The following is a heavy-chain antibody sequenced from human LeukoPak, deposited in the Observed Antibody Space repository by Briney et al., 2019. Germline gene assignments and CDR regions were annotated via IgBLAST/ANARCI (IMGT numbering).Heavy chain of an antibody. CDR2: IYYSGST. Sequence: SETLSLTCTVSGGSISSYYWSWIRQPPGKGLEWIGYIYYSGSTNYNPSLKSRVTISVDTSKNQFSLKLSSVTAADTAVYYCARDHGSGWTWAYDYWGQGTLVTVSS. J-gene: IGHJ4*02. D-gene: IGHD6-19*01. CDR3: ARDHGSGWTWAYDY. V-gene: IGHV4-59*01. CDR1: GGSISSYY.